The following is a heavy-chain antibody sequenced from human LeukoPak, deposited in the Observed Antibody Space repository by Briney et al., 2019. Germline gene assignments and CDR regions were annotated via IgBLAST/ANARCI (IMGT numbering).Heavy chain of an antibody. V-gene: IGHV4-34*01. CDR1: GGSFSGYY. D-gene: IGHD2-21*01. CDR2: INHTGST. CDR3: ARHSTAIWYFDL. J-gene: IGHJ2*01. Sequence: SETLSLTCAVYGGSFSGYYWSWIRQPPEKGLEWIGEINHTGSTGYNPSLKSRVTISLDTSKNQFSLKLSSVTAADTAVCFCARHSTAIWYFDLWGRGTLVTVSS.